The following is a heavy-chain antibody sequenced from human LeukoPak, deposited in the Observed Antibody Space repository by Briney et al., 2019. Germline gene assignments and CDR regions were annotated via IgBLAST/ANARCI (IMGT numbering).Heavy chain of an antibody. CDR1: GFSLSSFE. Sequence: GGSLRLSCEASGFSLSSFEMSWVRQAPGKGLEWVAVISYDGSNKHYADSVKGRFTISRDNSKNTLYLQMNSLRAEDTAVYYCAKDIVWCSSTSCYGGYYYYYYGMDVWGQGTTVTVSS. D-gene: IGHD2-2*01. CDR2: ISYDGSNK. V-gene: IGHV3-30*18. J-gene: IGHJ6*02. CDR3: AKDIVWCSSTSCYGGYYYYYYGMDV.